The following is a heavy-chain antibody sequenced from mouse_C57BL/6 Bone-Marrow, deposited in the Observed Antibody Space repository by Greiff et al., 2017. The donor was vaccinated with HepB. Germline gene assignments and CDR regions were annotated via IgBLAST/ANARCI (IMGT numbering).Heavy chain of an antibody. D-gene: IGHD2-3*01. Sequence: VKVVESGAELARPGASVKMSCKASGYTSTSYTMHWVKQRPGQGLEWIGYINPSSGYTKYNQKFKDKATLTADKSSSTAYMQLSSLTSEDSAVYYCARDGAYYAMDYWGQGTSVTVSS. CDR1: GYTSTSYT. CDR2: INPSSGYT. J-gene: IGHJ4*01. CDR3: ARDGAYYAMDY. V-gene: IGHV1-4*01.